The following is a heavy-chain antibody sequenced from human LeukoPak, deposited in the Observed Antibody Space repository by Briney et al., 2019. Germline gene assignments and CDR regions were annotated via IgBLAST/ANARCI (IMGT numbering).Heavy chain of an antibody. CDR2: INPSGGST. V-gene: IGHV1-46*01. D-gene: IGHD3-22*01. Sequence: ASVKVSCKASGYTFTSYYMHWVRQAPGQGLEWMGIINPSGGSTSYAQKFQGRVTMTRDTSTSTVYMELSSLRSEDTAVYYCARGDNDYYDSSGYIARSAYLNWFDPWGQGTLVTVSS. J-gene: IGHJ5*02. CDR3: ARGDNDYYDSSGYIARSAYLNWFDP. CDR1: GYTFTSYY.